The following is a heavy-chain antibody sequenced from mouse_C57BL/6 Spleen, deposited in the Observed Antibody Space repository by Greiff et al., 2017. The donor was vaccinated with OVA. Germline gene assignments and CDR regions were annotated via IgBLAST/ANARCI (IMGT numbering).Heavy chain of an antibody. J-gene: IGHJ2*01. CDR2: ISYDGSN. CDR1: GYSITSGYY. D-gene: IGHD2-5*01. V-gene: IGHV3-6*01. Sequence: EVKLQESGPGLVKPSQSLSLTCSVTGYSITSGYYWNWIRQFPGNKLEWMGYISYDGSNNYNPSLKNRISITRDTSKNQFFLKLNSVTTEDTATYYCARERYSNAFDYWGQGTTLTVSS. CDR3: ARERYSNAFDY.